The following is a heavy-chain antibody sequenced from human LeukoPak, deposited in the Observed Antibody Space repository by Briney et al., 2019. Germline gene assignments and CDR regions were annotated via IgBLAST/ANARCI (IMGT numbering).Heavy chain of an antibody. J-gene: IGHJ6*02. CDR2: IWYDGSNK. CDR1: GFTFSSYG. CDR3: AGDDIVVVPAAMLTNYYYYGMDV. V-gene: IGHV3-33*01. D-gene: IGHD2-2*01. Sequence: GRSLRLSCAASGFTFSSYGMHWVRQAPGKGLEWVAVIWYDGSNKYYADSVKGRFTISRDNSKNTLYLQMNSLRAEDTAVYYCAGDDIVVVPAAMLTNYYYYGMDVWGQGTTVTVSS.